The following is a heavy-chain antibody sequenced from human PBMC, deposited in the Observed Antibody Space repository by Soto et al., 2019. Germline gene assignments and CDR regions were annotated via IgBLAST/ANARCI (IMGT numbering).Heavy chain of an antibody. Sequence: ASVTVSGTASGYTFTGDYMHCVRQAPGQGLEWMGWINPNRGGTNYAQKVQCRVTVSADKSSNTAYLQWSSLKASDTAIYYCVRQLGNSAMLIIDSWGQGTPVTVS. CDR3: VRQLGNSAMLIIDS. J-gene: IGHJ4*02. CDR2: INPNRGGT. D-gene: IGHD3-16*01. V-gene: IGHV1-2*02. CDR1: GYTFTGDY.